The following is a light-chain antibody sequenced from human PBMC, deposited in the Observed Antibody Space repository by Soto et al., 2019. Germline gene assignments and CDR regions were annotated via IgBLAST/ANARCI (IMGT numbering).Light chain of an antibody. Sequence: EIVLTQPPATLSLSPGERATLSCRASQSVSSYLAWYQQKPGQAPRLLIYDASNRATGIPARFSGSGSGTDFTLNISSLEPEDFAVYYCQQRRNWLFTFGPGT. CDR1: QSVSSY. CDR3: QQRRNWLFT. J-gene: IGKJ3*01. CDR2: DAS. V-gene: IGKV3-11*01.